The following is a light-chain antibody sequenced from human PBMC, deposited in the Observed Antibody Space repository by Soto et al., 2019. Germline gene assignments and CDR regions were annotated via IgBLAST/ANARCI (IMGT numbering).Light chain of an antibody. J-gene: IGKJ4*01. V-gene: IGKV1-12*01. Sequence: SRSASVREKNTITCRASQGISSWLAWYQQKPGKAPKLLIYAASSLQSGVPSRFSGSGSGTDFTLTISSLRLEDSATHYCQQDNSCPLTLGGGPKVDIK. CDR2: AAS. CDR1: QGISSW. CDR3: QQDNSCPLT.